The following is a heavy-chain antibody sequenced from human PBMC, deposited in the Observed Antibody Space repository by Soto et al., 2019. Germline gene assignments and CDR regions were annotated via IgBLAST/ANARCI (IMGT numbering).Heavy chain of an antibody. D-gene: IGHD2-21*02. CDR2: INPSGGHT. V-gene: IGHV1-46*01. J-gene: IGHJ4*02. Sequence: QVQLMQSGAEVKKPGASVKVSCKASGNTFTNYYIHWVRQAPGQGLEWMGTINPSGGHTTYSQNFLGRGTMTRDPSTSTLYRELTSLTSDDTAVYYCGSGGHVVVVTAALAYWGQGTLVTVSS. CDR1: GNTFTNYY. CDR3: GSGGHVVVVTAALAY.